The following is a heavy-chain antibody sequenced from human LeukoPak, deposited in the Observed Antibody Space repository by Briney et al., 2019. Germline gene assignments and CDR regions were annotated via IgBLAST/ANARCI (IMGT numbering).Heavy chain of an antibody. D-gene: IGHD4-11*01. CDR1: GFTFSFYS. V-gene: IGHV3-21*01. CDR2: ISSVSSYI. CDR3: AKGSNDFDY. Sequence: PGRSLRLSCVASGFTFSFYSMNWVRQPPGKGLEWVSSISSVSSYIYSADSVKGRFTISRDNAKNSLYLQMNSLRAEDTAVYYCAKGSNDFDYWGQGTLVTVSS. J-gene: IGHJ4*02.